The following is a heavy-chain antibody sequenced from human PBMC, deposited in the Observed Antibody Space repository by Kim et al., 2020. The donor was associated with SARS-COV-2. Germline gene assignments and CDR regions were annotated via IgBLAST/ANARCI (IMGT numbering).Heavy chain of an antibody. CDR3: ARDGSSWNGIDY. CDR2: IYYSGST. Sequence: SETLSLTCTVSGGSISSYYWSWIRQPPGKGLEWIGYIYYSGSTNYNPSLKSRVTISVDTSKNQFSLKLSSVTAADTAVYYCARDGSSWNGIDYWGQGTLVTVAS. J-gene: IGHJ4*02. D-gene: IGHD6-13*01. V-gene: IGHV4-59*01. CDR1: GGSISSYY.